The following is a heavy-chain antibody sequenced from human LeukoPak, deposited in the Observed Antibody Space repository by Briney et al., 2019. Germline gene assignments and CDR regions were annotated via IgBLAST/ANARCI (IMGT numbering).Heavy chain of an antibody. CDR2: INQDGSET. CDR1: GFTFSSYW. CDR3: TRDHRGRPWEWFAP. Sequence: PGGSLRLPCATSGFTFSSYWMRWVRQAAGRGGVGGAYINQDGSETNYADSVKGRFPVSRDNAKNSLFLEMNSLRVEDTFMYYCTRDHRGRPWEWFAPWGQGTLVTV. D-gene: IGHD1-26*01. V-gene: IGHV3-7*01. J-gene: IGHJ5*02.